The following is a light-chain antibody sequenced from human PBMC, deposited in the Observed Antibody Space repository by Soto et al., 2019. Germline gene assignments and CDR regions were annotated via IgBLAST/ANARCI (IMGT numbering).Light chain of an antibody. CDR2: TTS. Sequence: DVQVTQSPSSLSASLGDRVTITCRASQTISLYLNWYQQKPGKAPKLLIATTSYLQNGVPSRFSGSRSGTDFSLTISSLQPEDFATYYCQQSYLVPETFGRGTKVDIK. J-gene: IGKJ2*01. CDR3: QQSYLVPET. CDR1: QTISLY. V-gene: IGKV1-39*01.